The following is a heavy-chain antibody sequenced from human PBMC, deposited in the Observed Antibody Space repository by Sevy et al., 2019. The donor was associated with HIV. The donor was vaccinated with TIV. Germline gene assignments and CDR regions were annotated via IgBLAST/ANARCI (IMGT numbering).Heavy chain of an antibody. J-gene: IGHJ6*02. D-gene: IGHD3-22*01. CDR2: IYYSGST. V-gene: IGHV4-61*01. CDR1: GGSVSSGSYY. CDR3: ARASSGYYYFYYYGMDV. Sequence: SETLSLTCTVSGGSVSSGSYYWSWIRQPPGKGLEWMGYIYYSGSTNYNPSLKSRVTISVDTSKNQFSLKLSSVTAADSAVYYWARASSGYYYFYYYGMDVWGQGTTVTVSS.